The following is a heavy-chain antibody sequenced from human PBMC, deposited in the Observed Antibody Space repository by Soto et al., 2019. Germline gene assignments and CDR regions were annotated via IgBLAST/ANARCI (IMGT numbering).Heavy chain of an antibody. CDR2: IYYSGSA. J-gene: IGHJ4*02. Sequence: QLELQETGPGLVKPSDTLSLTCTVSGGSISSSSYYWGWIRQPPGKGLEWIGNIYYSGSAYYHPSLTSRVTISVDMSKNNFSRKLSSVTAADTAVYYCASWGVSGPVDYWGQGTLVTVSS. CDR3: ASWGVSGPVDY. CDR1: GGSISSSSYY. D-gene: IGHD3-10*01. V-gene: IGHV4-39*02.